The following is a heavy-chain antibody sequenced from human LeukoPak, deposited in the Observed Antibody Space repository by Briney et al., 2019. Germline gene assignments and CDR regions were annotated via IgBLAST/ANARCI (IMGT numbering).Heavy chain of an antibody. D-gene: IGHD2/OR15-2a*01. V-gene: IGHV4-34*01. CDR3: ARGILVTVYAAFDY. CDR2: IIHSGRT. CDR1: GGSFSGYH. Sequence: PSETLSLTCGVYGGSFSGYHWTWIRQSPEMGLEWIGEIIHSGRTNYNPSLTSRVSISVDTSKNQFSLELSSVTAADTAVYYCARGILVTVYAAFDYWGQGTLVTVS. J-gene: IGHJ4*02.